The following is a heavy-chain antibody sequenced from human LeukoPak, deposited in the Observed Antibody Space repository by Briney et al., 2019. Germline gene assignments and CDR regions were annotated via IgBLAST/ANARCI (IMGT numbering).Heavy chain of an antibody. CDR3: ARGRYGSSTSCYNY. J-gene: IGHJ4*02. Sequence: ASVKVSCKASGYTFTSYDINWVRQATGQGLEWMGWMNPNSGNTGYEQKFQGRVTMTRNTSISTAYMELSSLRSEDTAVYYCARGRYGSSTSCYNYWGQGTLVTVSS. D-gene: IGHD2-2*02. V-gene: IGHV1-8*01. CDR1: GYTFTSYD. CDR2: MNPNSGNT.